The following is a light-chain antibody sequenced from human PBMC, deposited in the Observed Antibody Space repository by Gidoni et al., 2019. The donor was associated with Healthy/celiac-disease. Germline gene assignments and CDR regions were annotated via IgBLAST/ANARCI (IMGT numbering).Light chain of an antibody. CDR1: QSISSY. V-gene: IGKV1-39*01. CDR3: QQSYSTPHIT. J-gene: IGKJ3*01. Sequence: DIQMTQSPSSLSASVGDRVTITCRASQSISSYLNWYLQKPGKAPKLLIYAASSLQSGVPSRFSGSGSGTDFTLTISSLQPEDFATFYCQQSYSTPHITFGPGTKVDIK. CDR2: AAS.